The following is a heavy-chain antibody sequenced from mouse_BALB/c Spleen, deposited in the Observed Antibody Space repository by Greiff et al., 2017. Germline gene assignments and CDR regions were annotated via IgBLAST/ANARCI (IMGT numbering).Heavy chain of an antibody. V-gene: IGHV1-14*01. Sequence: VQLKESGPELVKPGASVKMSCKASGYTFTSYVMHWVKQKPGQGLEWIGYINPYNDGTKYNEKFKGKATLTSDKSSSTAYMELSSLTSEDSAVYYCARRGMYDYDSFAYWGQGTLVTVSA. CDR3: ARRGMYDYDSFAY. CDR1: GYTFTSYV. D-gene: IGHD2-4*01. CDR2: INPYNDGT. J-gene: IGHJ3*01.